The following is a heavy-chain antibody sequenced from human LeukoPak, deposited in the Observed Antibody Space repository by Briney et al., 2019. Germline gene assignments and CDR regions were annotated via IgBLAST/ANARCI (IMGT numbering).Heavy chain of an antibody. CDR2: IYYSGST. CDR1: GGSISNYY. CDR3: AKWGVTTSVYYFDY. Sequence: SETLSLTCTVSGGSISNYYWSWIRQPPGKGLEWIGYIYYSGSTNYNPSLKSRVTISVDTSKNQFSLKLSSVTAADTAVYYCAKWGVTTSVYYFDYWGQGTLVTVSS. D-gene: IGHD4-17*01. V-gene: IGHV4-59*08. J-gene: IGHJ4*02.